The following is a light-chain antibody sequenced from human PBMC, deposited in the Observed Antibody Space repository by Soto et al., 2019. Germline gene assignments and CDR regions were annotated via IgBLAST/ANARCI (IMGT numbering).Light chain of an antibody. Sequence: DIQMTQSPSTLSASVGDRVTIACRASQNINNWLAWYQQKPGKAPKLLIYAASSLESGVPSRFSGSRSGTEFTLPLSSLQPDDCATYFCQHYESNPWTFGQGTKVELK. CDR2: AAS. J-gene: IGKJ1*01. CDR1: QNINNW. V-gene: IGKV1-5*01. CDR3: QHYESNPWT.